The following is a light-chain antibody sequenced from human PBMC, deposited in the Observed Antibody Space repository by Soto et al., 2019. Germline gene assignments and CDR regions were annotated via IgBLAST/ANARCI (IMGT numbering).Light chain of an antibody. V-gene: IGLV2-14*03. CDR3: SSYTSTSTLVL. J-gene: IGLJ2*01. Sequence: QSALTQPASVSGSPGQSITISCTGASSDVGGYKYVSWYQHHPGKAPKLLIYDVTIRPSGVSDRFSGSKSGNTASLTISGLQAEDGSTYYCSSYTSTSTLVLFGGGTKLTVL. CDR1: SSDVGGYKY. CDR2: DVT.